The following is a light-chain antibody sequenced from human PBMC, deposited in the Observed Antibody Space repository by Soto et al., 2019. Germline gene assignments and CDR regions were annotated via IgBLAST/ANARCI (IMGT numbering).Light chain of an antibody. V-gene: IGLV2-14*03. CDR3: CSYTRSDTLV. CDR2: DVN. Sequence: QSALTQPASVSGSPGQSITISCTGTSGDIGRYKYVSWYQQHPGQAPKLMIYDVNNRPSGVSNRFSGSKSGNTASLTISGLQAEDEADYYCCSYTRSDTLVFGGGTQLTVL. CDR1: SGDIGRYKY. J-gene: IGLJ2*01.